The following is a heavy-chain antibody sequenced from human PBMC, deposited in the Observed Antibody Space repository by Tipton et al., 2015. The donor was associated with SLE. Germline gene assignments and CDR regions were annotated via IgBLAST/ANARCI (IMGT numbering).Heavy chain of an antibody. Sequence: TLSLTCTVSGYSTRSGYYWGWIRQPPGKGLEWIGSIYHSGSTYYNPSLKSRVTTSVDTSKNQFSLKLSSVTAADTAVYYCARSGHIVVVVLGYFDVWGRGTLVTVSS. D-gene: IGHD2-21*01. V-gene: IGHV4-38-2*02. J-gene: IGHJ2*01. CDR2: IYHSGST. CDR3: ARSGHIVVVVLGYFDV. CDR1: GYSTRSGYY.